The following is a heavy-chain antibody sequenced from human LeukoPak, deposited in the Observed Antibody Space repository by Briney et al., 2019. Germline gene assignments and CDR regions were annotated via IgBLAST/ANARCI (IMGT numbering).Heavy chain of an antibody. J-gene: IGHJ3*02. CDR1: GLTFSSYW. V-gene: IGHV3-23*01. CDR3: ANLIVVVPAADAFDI. D-gene: IGHD2-2*01. Sequence: GSLRLSCAASGLTFSSYWMHWVRQAPGKGLEWVSAISGSGGSTYYADSVKGRFTISRDNSKSTLYLQMNSLRTEDTAVYYCANLIVVVPAADAFDIWGQGTMVTVSS. CDR2: ISGSGGST.